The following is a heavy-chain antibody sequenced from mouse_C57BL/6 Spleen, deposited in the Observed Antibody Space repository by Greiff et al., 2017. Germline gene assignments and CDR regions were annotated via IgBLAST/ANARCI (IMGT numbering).Heavy chain of an antibody. Sequence: EVQLQESEGGLVQPGSSMKLSCTASGFTFSDYYMAWVRQVPEKGLEWVANINYDGSSTYYLDSLKSRFIISRDNAKNILYLQMSSLKSEDTATYYCARGDYDGYYRYYAMDYWGQGTSVTVSS. D-gene: IGHD2-3*01. CDR3: ARGDYDGYYRYYAMDY. J-gene: IGHJ4*01. CDR2: INYDGSST. CDR1: GFTFSDYY. V-gene: IGHV5-16*01.